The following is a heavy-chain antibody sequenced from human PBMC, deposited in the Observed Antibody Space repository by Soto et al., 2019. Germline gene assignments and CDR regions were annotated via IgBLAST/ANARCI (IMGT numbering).Heavy chain of an antibody. Sequence: PSGTLSLTCTVSGGSISSGDYYWSWIRQPPGKGLEWIGYIYYSGSTYYNPSLKSRVTISVDTSKNQFSLKLSSVTAVDTAVYLCARDICSSISCYTGNWFGPWGQGTLVTVSS. CDR2: IYYSGST. CDR3: ARDICSSISCYTGNWFGP. D-gene: IGHD2-2*02. V-gene: IGHV4-30-4*01. CDR1: GGSISSGDYY. J-gene: IGHJ5*02.